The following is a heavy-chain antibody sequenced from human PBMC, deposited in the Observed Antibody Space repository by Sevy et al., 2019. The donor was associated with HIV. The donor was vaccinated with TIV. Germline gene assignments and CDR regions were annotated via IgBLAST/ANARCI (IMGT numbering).Heavy chain of an antibody. V-gene: IGHV3-23*01. CDR1: GFTFSSYA. CDR2: ISGSGGST. CDR3: AKLYCSSTSCHYYFYGMDV. Sequence: GGALRLSCAASGFTFSSYAMSWVRQAPGKGLEWVSAISGSGGSTYYADSVKGRFTISRDNSKNTLYLQMNSLRAEYTSVYYCAKLYCSSTSCHYYFYGMDVWGQGTTVTVSS. D-gene: IGHD2-2*01. J-gene: IGHJ6*02.